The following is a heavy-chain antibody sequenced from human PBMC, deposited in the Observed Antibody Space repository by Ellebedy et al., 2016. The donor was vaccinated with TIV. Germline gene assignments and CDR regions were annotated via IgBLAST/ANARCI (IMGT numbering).Heavy chain of an antibody. J-gene: IGHJ4*02. D-gene: IGHD3-10*01. CDR2: IKNKADSYTT. V-gene: IGHV3-72*01. CDR3: ARDNLGSYDY. CDR1: GFSFSDWY. Sequence: GESLKISCAASGFSFSDWYMDWVRPAPGRGLEWVGLIKNKADSYTTHYAASVKGRVTISRDNSKNSLYLQMDSLNTEDTAVYYCARDNLGSYDYWGQGTLVTVSS.